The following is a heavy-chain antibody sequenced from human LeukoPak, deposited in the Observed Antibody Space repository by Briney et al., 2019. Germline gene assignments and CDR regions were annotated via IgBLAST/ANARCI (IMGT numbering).Heavy chain of an antibody. J-gene: IGHJ6*02. CDR3: ARRWKLSLDV. CDR2: IKEDGSVK. CDR1: GFTFSIYW. Sequence: GGSLRLSCAASGFTFSIYWMTWVRQAPGKGLDWVANIKEDGSVKYYVDSVKGRFTISRDNAKKSLYLQMNNLRGEDTAVYFCARRWKLSLDVWGQGTTVTVSS. V-gene: IGHV3-7*01. D-gene: IGHD5-24*01.